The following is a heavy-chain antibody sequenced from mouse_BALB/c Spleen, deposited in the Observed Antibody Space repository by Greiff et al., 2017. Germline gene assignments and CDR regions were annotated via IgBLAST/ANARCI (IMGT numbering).Heavy chain of an antibody. CDR3: TRWDSYGSKWYFDV. Sequence: EVKLVESGTVLARPGASVKMSCKASGYSFTSYWMHWVKQRPGQGLEWIGAIYPGNSDTSYNQKFKGKAKLTAVTSASTAYMELSSLTNEDSAVYYCTRWDSYGSKWYFDVWGAGTTVTVSS. CDR2: IYPGNSDT. V-gene: IGHV1-5*01. D-gene: IGHD1-1*01. J-gene: IGHJ1*01. CDR1: GYSFTSYW.